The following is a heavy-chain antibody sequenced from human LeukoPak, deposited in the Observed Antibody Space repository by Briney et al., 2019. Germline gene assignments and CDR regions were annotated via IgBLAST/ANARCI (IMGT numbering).Heavy chain of an antibody. Sequence: GGSLRLSCAASGFTFDDYGMSWVRQAPGKGLEWVSGINWNGDSTHYADSVKGRFTISRDNAKNSLYLQMNSLRAEDTALYYCSRDHSSYCTSTSCSAFGMDVWGQGTTVTVPS. CDR2: INWNGDST. J-gene: IGHJ6*02. V-gene: IGHV3-20*04. CDR1: GFTFDDYG. D-gene: IGHD2-2*01. CDR3: SRDHSSYCTSTSCSAFGMDV.